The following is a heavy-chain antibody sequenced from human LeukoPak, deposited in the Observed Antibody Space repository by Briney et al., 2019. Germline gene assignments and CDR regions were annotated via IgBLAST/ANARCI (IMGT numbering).Heavy chain of an antibody. J-gene: IGHJ3*02. CDR3: AREPSMYYYDSSQTNDAFDI. CDR2: IRNDGSNK. Sequence: PGGSLRLSCAASGFTFSSYGMHWVRQAPGKGLEWVAFIRNDGSNKYYADSVKGRFTISRDNSKNTLYLQMNSLRAEDTAVYYCAREPSMYYYDSSQTNDAFDIWGQGTMVTVSS. D-gene: IGHD3-22*01. CDR1: GFTFSSYG. V-gene: IGHV3-30*02.